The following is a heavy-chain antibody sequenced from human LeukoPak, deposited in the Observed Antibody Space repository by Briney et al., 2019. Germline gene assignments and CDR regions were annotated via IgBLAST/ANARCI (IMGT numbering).Heavy chain of an antibody. J-gene: IGHJ2*01. D-gene: IGHD3-3*01. Sequence: PSETLSLTCTVSGGSISSYYWSWIRNAPGKAMEWFCYIHSSGSTNHNPSLMSRVTFSVDTSKNKVSLKLTSVTAADAAVYYCARLGVPPSSLMSHWYFDLWGRGTLVTVSS. CDR3: ARLGVPPSSLMSHWYFDL. V-gene: IGHV4-4*09. CDR1: GGSISSYY. CDR2: IHSSGST.